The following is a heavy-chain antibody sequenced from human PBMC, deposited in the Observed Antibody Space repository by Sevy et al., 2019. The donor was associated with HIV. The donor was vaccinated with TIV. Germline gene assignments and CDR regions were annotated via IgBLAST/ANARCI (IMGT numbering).Heavy chain of an antibody. J-gene: IGHJ4*02. Sequence: GGSLRLSCAASGFTFSASTINWVRQAPGKGLEWISSISSSGSYIHYADSVKGRFTISRDNAKSSLYLQLNGRRAEDTAVYYCARGASVAGRGGFDFWGQGTLVTVSS. CDR2: ISSSGSYI. CDR1: GFTFSAST. V-gene: IGHV3-21*01. CDR3: ARGASVAGRGGFDF. D-gene: IGHD6-19*01.